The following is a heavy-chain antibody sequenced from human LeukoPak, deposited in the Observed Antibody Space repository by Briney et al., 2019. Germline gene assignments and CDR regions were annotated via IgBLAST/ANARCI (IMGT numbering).Heavy chain of an antibody. CDR3: AKHYMGSSYNHGLDC. V-gene: IGHV4-39*01. Sequence: SQTLSLTCAVSGGSISSDNYYWGWIRQPPGKGLEWIGSIYYSGTTYYNPSLKSRVTISVDTSKNQFSLKLSSVTAADTALYYCAKHYMGSSYNHGLDCWGQGTLVTVSS. J-gene: IGHJ4*02. CDR2: IYYSGTT. D-gene: IGHD3-10*01. CDR1: GGSISSDNYY.